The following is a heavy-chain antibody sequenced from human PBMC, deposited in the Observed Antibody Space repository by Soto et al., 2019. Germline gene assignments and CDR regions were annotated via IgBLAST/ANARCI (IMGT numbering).Heavy chain of an antibody. CDR3: VRETYYYDSSGYHKYYFDY. V-gene: IGHV4-61*01. CDR2: IYYSGST. D-gene: IGHD3-22*01. CDR1: GGSVSSGSYY. Sequence: SETLSLTCTVSGGSVSSGSYYWSWIRQPPGKGLEWIGYIYYSGSTNYNPSLKSRVTISVDTSKNQRSLKLSSVTAADTAVYYCVRETYYYDSSGYHKYYFDYWGQGTLVTVSS. J-gene: IGHJ4*02.